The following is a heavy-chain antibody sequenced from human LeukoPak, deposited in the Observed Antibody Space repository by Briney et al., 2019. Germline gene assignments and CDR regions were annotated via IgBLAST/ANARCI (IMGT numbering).Heavy chain of an antibody. J-gene: IGHJ4*02. D-gene: IGHD1-26*01. Sequence: SETLSLTCTVSCDSTGSSDDYWSWVRQTPGKGLEWLGFIFHTGTTYYNPSLQSRLRISIDTSKNQFSLRLTSATAADTAIYYCARDDSLGGTYYWGPGTPVTVSS. CDR3: ARDDSLGGTYY. CDR1: CDSTGSSDDY. CDR2: IFHTGTT. V-gene: IGHV4-30-4*01.